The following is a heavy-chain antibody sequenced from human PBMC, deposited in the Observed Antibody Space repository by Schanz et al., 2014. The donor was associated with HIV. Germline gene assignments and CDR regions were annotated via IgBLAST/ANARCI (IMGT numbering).Heavy chain of an antibody. Sequence: VQLVESGGGVVQPGRSLRLSWAASGFTFSNYAMHWVRQAPGKGLGWVSYIRGRGKTIYYADSVKGRFTISRDNAKNSLSLQMNSLRAEDTAVYYCARGLPADYWGQGTLVTVSS. V-gene: IGHV3-48*03. CDR2: IRGRGKTI. CDR3: ARGLPADY. J-gene: IGHJ4*02. D-gene: IGHD5-18*01. CDR1: GFTFSNYA.